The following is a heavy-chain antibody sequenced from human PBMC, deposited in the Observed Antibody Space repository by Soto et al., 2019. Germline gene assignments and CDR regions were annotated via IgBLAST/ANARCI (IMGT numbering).Heavy chain of an antibody. J-gene: IGHJ4*02. CDR1: GFTFSNYG. CDR3: AREVAIFGVVSYFDY. V-gene: IGHV3-33*01. CDR2: IWYDGTNK. Sequence: QVQLVESGGGVVQPGRSLRLSCAASGFTFSNYGMHWVRQAPGKGLEWVALIWYDGTNKYYADSVEGRFTISRDNSRNTLSLQMNSLRADDMAVYYCAREVAIFGVVSYFDYWGQGTLVTVSS. D-gene: IGHD3-3*01.